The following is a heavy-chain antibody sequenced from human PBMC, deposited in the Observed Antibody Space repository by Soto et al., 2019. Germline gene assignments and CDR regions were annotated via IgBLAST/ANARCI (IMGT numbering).Heavy chain of an antibody. Sequence: PXXSLRLSCAASGFTLSDYTMHWVLQAPGKGLEWVSSISSSGDYIYYADSLKGRFTISRDSPKSSLYLQMNSLRAGDTTVYYCTRDQKGETNGSGYWGQGTLVTV. CDR2: ISSSGDYI. D-gene: IGHD1-26*01. CDR1: GFTLSDYT. CDR3: TRDQKGETNGSGY. J-gene: IGHJ4*02. V-gene: IGHV3-21*01.